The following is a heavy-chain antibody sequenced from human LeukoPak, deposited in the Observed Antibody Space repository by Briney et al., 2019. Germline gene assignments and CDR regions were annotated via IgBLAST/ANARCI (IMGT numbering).Heavy chain of an antibody. CDR1: GFTFSSYA. Sequence: GGSLRLSCAASGFTFSSYAMSWVRQAPGKGLEWVSAISGSGGSTYYADSVKGRFTISRDNAKNFLYLQMNSLRVEDTALYYCVKDIRGATVADYGMDVWGQGTTVTVSS. J-gene: IGHJ6*02. D-gene: IGHD4-23*01. CDR3: VKDIRGATVADYGMDV. V-gene: IGHV3-23*01. CDR2: ISGSGGST.